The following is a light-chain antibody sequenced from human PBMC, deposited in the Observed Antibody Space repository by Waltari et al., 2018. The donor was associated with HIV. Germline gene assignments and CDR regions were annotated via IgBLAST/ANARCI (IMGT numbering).Light chain of an antibody. V-gene: IGLV2-23*02. CDR2: DVT. J-gene: IGLJ2*01. Sequence: QSALTQPASVSGSPGQSITLSCTGTSADIGISNYVSWYHHHPGEAPKLLIYDVTRRPSGISNRFSGSKSGNTASLTISGLQAEDGAHYYCCSHAGPSSVIFGGGTKLTVL. CDR3: CSHAGPSSVI. CDR1: SADIGISNY.